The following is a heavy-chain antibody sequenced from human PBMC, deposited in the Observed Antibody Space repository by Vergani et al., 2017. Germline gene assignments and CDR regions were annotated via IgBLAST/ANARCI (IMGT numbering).Heavy chain of an antibody. CDR1: GGTFSSYA. D-gene: IGHD3-22*01. J-gene: IGHJ3*02. CDR3: ARDPLNYYDSSAYDAFDI. V-gene: IGHV1-69*01. Sequence: QVQLVQSGAEVKKPGSSVKVSCKASGGTFSSYAISWVRQAPGQGLEWMGGIIPIFGTANYAQKFQGRVTITADESTSTAYMELSRLRSDDTAVYYCARDPLNYYDSSAYDAFDIWGQGTMVTVSS. CDR2: IIPIFGTA.